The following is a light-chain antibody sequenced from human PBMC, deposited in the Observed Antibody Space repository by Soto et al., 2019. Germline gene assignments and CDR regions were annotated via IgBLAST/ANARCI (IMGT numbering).Light chain of an antibody. CDR1: QSVSSN. J-gene: IGKJ1*01. Sequence: EIVMTQSPATLSVSPGERATLSCRASQSVSSNLAWYQQKPGQAPRLLIYGASTRATGIPARFSGGGSGTEFTLTNSSLQSEDFAVYYCQQYNNWPQRTFGQGTKVDIK. CDR3: QQYNNWPQRT. CDR2: GAS. V-gene: IGKV3-15*01.